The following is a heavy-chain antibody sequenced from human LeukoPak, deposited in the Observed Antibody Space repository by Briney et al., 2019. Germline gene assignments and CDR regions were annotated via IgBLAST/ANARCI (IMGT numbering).Heavy chain of an antibody. Sequence: ASVKVSCKASGYTFTSYYMHWVRQAPGQGLEWMGIINPSGGSTSYAQKFQGRVTMTGDTSTSTVYMELSGLRSEDTAVYYCASQNYYDSSGYSLTFDYWGQGTLVTVSS. CDR2: INPSGGST. J-gene: IGHJ4*02. V-gene: IGHV1-46*01. CDR3: ASQNYYDSSGYSLTFDY. CDR1: GYTFTSYY. D-gene: IGHD3-22*01.